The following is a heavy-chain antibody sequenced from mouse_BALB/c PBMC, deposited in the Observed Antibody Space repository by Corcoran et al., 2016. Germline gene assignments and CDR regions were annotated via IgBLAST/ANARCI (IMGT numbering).Heavy chain of an antibody. CDR3: ATTVVASIVY. CDR2: INTYTGEP. D-gene: IGHD1-1*01. Sequence: QIQLVQSGPELKNPGETVKLSCKASGNTFTNYGMNWVKQAPGKGLKWMGWINTYTGEPTYADDFKGRFAFSLETSASTAYLQINNLKNEDMATYFCATTVVASIVYWGQGTSVTVSS. V-gene: IGHV9-1*02. CDR1: GNTFTNYG. J-gene: IGHJ4*01.